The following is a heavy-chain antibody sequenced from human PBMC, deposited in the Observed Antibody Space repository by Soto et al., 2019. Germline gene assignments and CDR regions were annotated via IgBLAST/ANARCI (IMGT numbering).Heavy chain of an antibody. Sequence: GESLKISCKGSGYSFTSYWIGWVRQMPGKGLEWMGIIYPGDSDTRYSPSFQGQVTISADKSISTAYLQWSSLKASDTAMYYCARHVGGVGATFGPLYYYYGMDVWGQGTTVTVSS. CDR3: ARHVGGVGATFGPLYYYYGMDV. D-gene: IGHD1-26*01. J-gene: IGHJ6*02. CDR1: GYSFTSYW. V-gene: IGHV5-51*01. CDR2: IYPGDSDT.